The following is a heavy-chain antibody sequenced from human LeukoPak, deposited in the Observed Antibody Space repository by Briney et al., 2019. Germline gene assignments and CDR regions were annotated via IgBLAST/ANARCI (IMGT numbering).Heavy chain of an antibody. CDR1: GYTLTELS. Sequence: ASVKVSCKVSGYTLTELSMHWVRQAPGKGLEWMGGFDPEDGETIYAQKFQGRVTMTEDTSTDTAYMELSSLRSEDTAVYYCATDLNSPMRVAPGGAFDIWGQGTMVTVSS. D-gene: IGHD3-22*01. V-gene: IGHV1-24*01. J-gene: IGHJ3*02. CDR3: ATDLNSPMRVAPGGAFDI. CDR2: FDPEDGET.